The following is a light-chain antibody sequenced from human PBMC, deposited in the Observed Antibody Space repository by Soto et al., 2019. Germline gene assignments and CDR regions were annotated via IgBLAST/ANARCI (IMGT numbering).Light chain of an antibody. V-gene: IGKV1-39*01. CDR1: QSISSY. J-gene: IGKJ2*01. CDR3: QQSYSTLYP. CDR2: AAS. Sequence: DIQMTQSPSSLSASVGDRVTITCRASQSISSYLNWYQQKPGKAPKLLIYAASSLQSVVPSRFSGSGSGTDFTLTISSLQPKDFATYYCQQSYSTLYPFGQGTKGDI.